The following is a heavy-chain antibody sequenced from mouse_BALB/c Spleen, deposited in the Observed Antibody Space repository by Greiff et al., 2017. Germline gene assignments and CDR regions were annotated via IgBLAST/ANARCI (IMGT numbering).Heavy chain of an antibody. V-gene: IGHV1-15*01. CDR1: GYTFTDYE. J-gene: IGHJ4*01. CDR2: IDPETGGT. Sequence: VQVVESGAELVRPGASVTLSCKASGYTFTDYEMHWVKQTPVHGLEWIGAIDPETGGTAYNQKFKGKATLTADKSSSTAYMELRSLTSEDSAVYYCTDGGLHGGDYWGQGTSVTVSS. D-gene: IGHD2-2*01. CDR3: TDGGLHGGDY.